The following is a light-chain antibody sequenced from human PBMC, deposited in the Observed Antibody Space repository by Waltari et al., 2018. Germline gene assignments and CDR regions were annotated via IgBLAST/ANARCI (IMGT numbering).Light chain of an antibody. CDR1: PGSSRY. Sequence: AIRITQSPSSLSASTGDRVTITCRASPGSSRYLAWYQQKPGKAPKLLIYAASTLQSGVPSRFSGSGSGTDFTLTISCLQSEDFATYYCQQYYSYPRTFGQGTKVEIK. J-gene: IGKJ1*01. CDR3: QQYYSYPRT. V-gene: IGKV1-8*01. CDR2: AAS.